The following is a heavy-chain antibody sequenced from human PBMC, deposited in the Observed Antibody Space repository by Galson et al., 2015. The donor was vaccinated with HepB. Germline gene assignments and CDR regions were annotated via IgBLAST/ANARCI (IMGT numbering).Heavy chain of an antibody. CDR2: INPNSGGT. D-gene: IGHD6-19*01. J-gene: IGHJ4*02. CDR1: GYTFTGYY. CDR3: ARLGIAVAGTGYFDY. Sequence: SVKVSCKASGYTFTGYYMHWVRQAPGQGLEWMGWINPNSGGTNYAQKFQGWVTMTRDTSISTAYMELSRLRSDDTAVYYCARLGIAVAGTGYFDYWGQGTLVTVSS. V-gene: IGHV1-2*04.